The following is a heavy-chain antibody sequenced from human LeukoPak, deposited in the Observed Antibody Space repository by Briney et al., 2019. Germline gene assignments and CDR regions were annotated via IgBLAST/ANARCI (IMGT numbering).Heavy chain of an antibody. CDR3: ATGIGSNYGAYFDWFDP. Sequence: ASVKVSCKVSRYTLTELSMHWVRQAPGKGLEWMGGFDPEDGETIYAQKFQGRVTMTEDTSADTAYMELSSLRSEDTAVYYCATGIGSNYGAYFDWFDPWGQGTLVTVSS. V-gene: IGHV1-24*01. J-gene: IGHJ5*02. CDR1: RYTLTELS. D-gene: IGHD4-11*01. CDR2: FDPEDGET.